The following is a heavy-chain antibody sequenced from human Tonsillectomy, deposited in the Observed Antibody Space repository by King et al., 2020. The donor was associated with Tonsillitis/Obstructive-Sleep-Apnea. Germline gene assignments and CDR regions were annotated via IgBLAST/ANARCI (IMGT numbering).Heavy chain of an antibody. CDR2: IYPGDSDT. CDR3: ARQKGDFWSPMDV. V-gene: IGHV5-51*01. D-gene: IGHD3-3*01. Sequence: VQLVQSGAEVKKPVESLKISCKGSGYSFTSYWIGWVRQMVGKGLEWMGIIYPGDSDTRYSPSFQGQCTISADKSISTAYLQWSSLKASDTAMYYCARQKGDFWSPMDVWGKGTTVTVSS. CDR1: GYSFTSYW. J-gene: IGHJ6*04.